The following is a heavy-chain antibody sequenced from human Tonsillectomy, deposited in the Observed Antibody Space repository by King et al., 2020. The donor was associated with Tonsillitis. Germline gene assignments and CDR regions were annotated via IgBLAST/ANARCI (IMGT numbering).Heavy chain of an antibody. CDR2: ISGSGGST. J-gene: IGHJ2*01. Sequence: VQLVESGGGLVQPGGSLRLSCAASGFTFSSYAMSWVRQAPGKGLEWVSAISGSGGSTYYADSVKGRFTISRDNSKNTLYLQMNSLRAEDTAVYYCAKVNRRGWGRTSWYFDLWGRGTLVTVSS. CDR3: AKVNRRGWGRTSWYFDL. V-gene: IGHV3-23*04. CDR1: GFTFSSYA. D-gene: IGHD3-16*01.